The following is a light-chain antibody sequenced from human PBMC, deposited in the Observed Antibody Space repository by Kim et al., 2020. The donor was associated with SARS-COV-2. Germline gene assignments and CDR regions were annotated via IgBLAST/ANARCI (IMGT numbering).Light chain of an antibody. V-gene: IGLV1-47*01. CDR2: RNN. Sequence: GQKVTISCSGSTSNIGTNYVSWYQQLPGTAPKLLIYRNNQRPSGVPYRFSGSKSGTSASLAISGLRSEDEADYSCATWDDSLSGPVFGGGTQLTVL. J-gene: IGLJ3*02. CDR1: TSNIGTNY. CDR3: ATWDDSLSGPV.